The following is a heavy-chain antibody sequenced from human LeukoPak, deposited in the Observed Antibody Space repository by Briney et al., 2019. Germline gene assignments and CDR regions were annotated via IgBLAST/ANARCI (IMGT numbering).Heavy chain of an antibody. J-gene: IGHJ4*02. V-gene: IGHV1-69*13. D-gene: IGHD1-7*01. CDR1: GYTFINYD. CDR3: AREGTTTYFDY. Sequence: SVKVSCKASGYTFINYDISWVRQAPGQGLEWMGGIIPIFGTANYAQKFQGRVTITADESTSTAYMELSSLRSEDTAVYYCAREGTTTYFDYWGQGTLVTVSS. CDR2: IIPIFGTA.